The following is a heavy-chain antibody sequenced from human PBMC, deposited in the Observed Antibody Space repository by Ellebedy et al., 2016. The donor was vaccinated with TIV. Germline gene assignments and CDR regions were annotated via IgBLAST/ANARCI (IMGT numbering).Heavy chain of an antibody. Sequence: SETLSLTCTVSGGSISSGDYYWGWIRQPPGKGLEWIGSIYYSGSTYYNPSLKSRVTISVDTSKNQFSLKLSSVTAADTAVYYCARGPTTVTTSVSMSDAYSFDYWGQGTLVTVSS. CDR3: ARGPTTVTTSVSMSDAYSFDY. CDR2: IYYSGST. CDR1: GGSISSGDYY. V-gene: IGHV4-39*01. D-gene: IGHD4-17*01. J-gene: IGHJ4*02.